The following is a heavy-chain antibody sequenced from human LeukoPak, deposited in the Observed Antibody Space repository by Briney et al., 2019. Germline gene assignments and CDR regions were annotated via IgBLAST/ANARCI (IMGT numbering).Heavy chain of an antibody. CDR1: GGSISSYY. J-gene: IGHJ3*02. D-gene: IGHD3-22*01. CDR2: IYYSGST. CDR3: ARWYYYDSSGYPPFDDAFDI. Sequence: PSETLSLTCTVSGGSISSYYWSWIRQPPGKGLEWIGYIYYSGSTNYNPSLKSRVTISVDTSKNQFSLKLSSVTAADTAVYYCARWYYYDSSGYPPFDDAFDIWGQGTMVTVSS. V-gene: IGHV4-59*12.